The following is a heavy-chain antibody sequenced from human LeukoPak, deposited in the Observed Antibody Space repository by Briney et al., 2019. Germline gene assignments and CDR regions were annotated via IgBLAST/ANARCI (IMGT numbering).Heavy chain of an antibody. J-gene: IGHJ5*02. CDR2: ISGSGGNT. CDR1: GFTFSNYY. V-gene: IGHV3-23*01. CDR3: AGYCSSTSCYSSPNWFDP. D-gene: IGHD2-2*01. Sequence: GGSLRLSCAASGFTFSNYYMSWVRRAPGKGLEWISGISGSGGNTYYADSVKGRFTISRDNSKNTLYLQMNSLRAEDTAVYYCAGYCSSTSCYSSPNWFDPWGQGTLVTVSS.